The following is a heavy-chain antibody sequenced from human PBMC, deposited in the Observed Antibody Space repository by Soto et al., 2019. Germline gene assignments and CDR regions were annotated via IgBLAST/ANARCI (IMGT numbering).Heavy chain of an antibody. CDR2: INAGNGNT. Sequence: ASVKVSCKASGYTFTSYAMHWVRQAPGQRLEWMGWINAGNGNTKYSQKFQGRVTITRDTSASTAYMELSSLRSEDTAVYYCASGQLWLGYYYYGMDVWGQGTTVTVSS. J-gene: IGHJ6*02. CDR1: GYTFTSYA. V-gene: IGHV1-3*01. D-gene: IGHD5-18*01. CDR3: ASGQLWLGYYYYGMDV.